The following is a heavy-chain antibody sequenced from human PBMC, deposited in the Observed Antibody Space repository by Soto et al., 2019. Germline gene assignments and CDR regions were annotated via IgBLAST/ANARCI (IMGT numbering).Heavy chain of an antibody. CDR3: ARSPEMTTSNWFDP. V-gene: IGHV5-51*01. J-gene: IGHJ5*02. D-gene: IGHD4-17*01. CDR2: IYPGDSDT. CDR1: GYSFTSYW. Sequence: PGESLKISCNGSGYSFTSYWIGWVRQMPWKGLEWMGIIYPGDSDTRYSPSFQGQVTISADKSISTAYLQWSSLKASDTAMYYCARSPEMTTSNWFDPWGQGTLVTVSS.